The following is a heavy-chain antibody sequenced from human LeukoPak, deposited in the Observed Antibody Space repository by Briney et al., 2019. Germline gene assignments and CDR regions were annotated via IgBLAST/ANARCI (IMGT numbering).Heavy chain of an antibody. CDR3: ARHVRKRGIAAAGSPGWFDP. CDR2: INHSGST. D-gene: IGHD6-13*01. J-gene: IGHJ5*02. V-gene: IGHV4-34*01. CDR1: GGSFSGYY. Sequence: SETLSLTCAVYGGSFSGYYWSWIRQPPGKGLEWIGEINHSGSTNYNPSLKSRVTISVDTSKNQFSLKLNSVTAADTAVYYCARHVRKRGIAAAGSPGWFDPWGQGTLVTVSS.